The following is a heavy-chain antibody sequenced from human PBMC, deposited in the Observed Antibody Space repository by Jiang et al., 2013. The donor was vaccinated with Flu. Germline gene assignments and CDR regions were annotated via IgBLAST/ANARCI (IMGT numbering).Heavy chain of an antibody. CDR3: ARPRYYYASGSYSFDI. D-gene: IGHD3-10*01. CDR2: IYWDDDK. Sequence: KPTQTLTLTCTFSGFSLSTGGVGVGWIRQPPGKALEWLALIYWDDDKRYSPSLKSRLTITKDTSKNQVVLTMTNMDPVDTATYYCARPRYYYASGSYSFDIWGQGTMVTVSS. CDR1: GFSLSTGGVG. J-gene: IGHJ3*02. V-gene: IGHV2-5*02.